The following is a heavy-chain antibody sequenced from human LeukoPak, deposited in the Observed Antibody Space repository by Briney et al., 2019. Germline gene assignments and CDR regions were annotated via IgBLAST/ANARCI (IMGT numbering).Heavy chain of an antibody. J-gene: IGHJ4*02. V-gene: IGHV1-69*05. D-gene: IGHD5-12*01. CDR3: ARGRALEWNSGYDLGEID. CDR1: GCTFTSYG. CDR2: IIAIFGKA. Sequence: ASVKVSCKASGCTFTSYGISWVRQAPGQGLEWMGGIIAIFGKANYAQEFQGRVTMTRDTSTSTVYMELSRLRSDDTAVYYCARGRALEWNSGYDLGEIDWGQGTLVTVSS.